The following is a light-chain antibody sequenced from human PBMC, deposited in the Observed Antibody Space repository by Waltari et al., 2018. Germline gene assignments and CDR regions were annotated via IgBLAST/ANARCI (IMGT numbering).Light chain of an antibody. CDR1: SSDVGGYNY. J-gene: IGLJ2*01. CDR2: EVS. V-gene: IGLV2-14*01. CDR3: SSYTSSSTLV. Sequence: QSALTQPASVSGSPGQSITISCTGTSSDVGGYNYVSWYQQHPGKAPKLMIYEVSNRPSGRSKRFAVSKSGNTASLTISGLQAEDEADYYCSSYTSSSTLVFGGGTKLTVL.